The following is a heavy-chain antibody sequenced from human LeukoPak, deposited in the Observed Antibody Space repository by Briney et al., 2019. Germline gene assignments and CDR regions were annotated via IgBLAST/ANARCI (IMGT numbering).Heavy chain of an antibody. CDR3: TRDLSYGLSYDY. D-gene: IGHD5-18*01. J-gene: IGHJ4*02. Sequence: GGSLRLSCTASGFTFGDYAMSWVRQAPGKGLEWVGFIRSKAYGGTTEYVASVKGRFTISRDDSKSIGYLQMNSLKTEDTALYHCTRDLSYGLSYDYWGQGTLVTVSS. CDR2: IRSKAYGGTT. V-gene: IGHV3-49*04. CDR1: GFTFGDYA.